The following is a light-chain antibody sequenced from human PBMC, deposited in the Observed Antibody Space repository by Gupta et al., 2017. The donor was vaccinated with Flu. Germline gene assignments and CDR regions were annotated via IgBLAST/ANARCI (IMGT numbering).Light chain of an antibody. CDR2: GAS. V-gene: IGKV3-20*01. CDR3: QQDGSAPRT. J-gene: IGKJ1*01. CDR1: QSVSSSY. Sequence: EIVLTPSPGTLSLSPGERATLSCRASQSVSSSYLAWYQQKPGQAPRLLLYGASSRATGIPDRLSGSGSGTDFTLTISRLEPEDFAVYYCQQDGSAPRTFGQGTXVEIK.